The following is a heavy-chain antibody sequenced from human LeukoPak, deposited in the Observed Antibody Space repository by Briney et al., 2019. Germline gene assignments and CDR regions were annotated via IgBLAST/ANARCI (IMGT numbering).Heavy chain of an antibody. Sequence: GASVKVSCKASGYTFTGYYMHWVRQAPGQGLEWMGWINPNSGGTNYAQKFQGRVTMTRDTSISTAYMELSRLRSDDTAVYYCARVPSYCSGGSCYSGWNWFDPWGQGTLVTVSS. J-gene: IGHJ5*02. CDR2: INPNSGGT. CDR1: GYTFTGYY. D-gene: IGHD2-15*01. V-gene: IGHV1-2*02. CDR3: ARVPSYCSGGSCYSGWNWFDP.